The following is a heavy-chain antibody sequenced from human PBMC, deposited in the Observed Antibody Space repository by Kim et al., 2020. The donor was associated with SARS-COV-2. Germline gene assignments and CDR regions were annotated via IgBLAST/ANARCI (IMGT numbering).Heavy chain of an antibody. CDR1: GFTFSTYA. CDR3: AKVIEVVSFAKRNWYFDL. J-gene: IGHJ2*01. D-gene: IGHD2-2*01. CDR2: ISGGGGST. Sequence: GGSLRLSCAASGFTFSTYAMSWVRQAPGKGLEWVSTISGGGGSTFYTDSVKGRFTISRDNSKRTLYLQMNSLGAEDTAEYYGAKVIEVVSFAKRNWYFDL. V-gene: IGHV3-23*01.